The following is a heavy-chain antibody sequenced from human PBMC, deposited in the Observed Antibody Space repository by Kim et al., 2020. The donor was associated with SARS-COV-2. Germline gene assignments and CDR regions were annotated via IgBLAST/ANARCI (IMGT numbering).Heavy chain of an antibody. J-gene: IGHJ6*02. CDR1: GFTVSASY. D-gene: IGHD4-4*01. V-gene: IGHV3-66*01. CDR2: IYSGGRT. Sequence: GGSLRLSCAASGFTVSASYMSWVRQAPGKGLEWVSLIYSGGRTDYADSVKGRFTISIDNSKNKLYLQMNSLRAADRGVYYCARDRPTGCMDVWGQGTIVT. CDR3: ARDRPTGCMDV.